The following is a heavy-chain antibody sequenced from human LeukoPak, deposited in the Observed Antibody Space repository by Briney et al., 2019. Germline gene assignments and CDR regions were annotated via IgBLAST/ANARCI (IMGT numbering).Heavy chain of an antibody. CDR3: AKRGVVIRVFLVGFHKEAYYFDS. Sequence: GGSLRLSCAVSGITLTNCGMSWVRQAPGKGLEWVAGLSGSGGGTNYADSVQGRFTISRDNPKNTLYLQMNSLRAEDTAVYFCAKRGVVIRVFLVGFHKEAYYFDSWGQGALVTVSS. D-gene: IGHD3-10*01. CDR2: LSGSGGGT. CDR1: GITLTNCG. V-gene: IGHV3-23*01. J-gene: IGHJ4*02.